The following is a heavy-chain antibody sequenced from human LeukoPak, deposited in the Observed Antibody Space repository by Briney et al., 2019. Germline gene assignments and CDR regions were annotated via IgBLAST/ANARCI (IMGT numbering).Heavy chain of an antibody. CDR3: AKGPHIVVVVAATDY. D-gene: IGHD2-15*01. CDR2: ISGSGGST. Sequence: HPGGSLRLSCAASGFTFSSYAMSWVRQAPGKGLEWVSAISGSGGSTYYADSVKGRFTISRDNSKNTLYLQMNSLRAEDTAVYYCAKGPHIVVVVAATDYWGQGTLVTVSS. V-gene: IGHV3-23*01. CDR1: GFTFSSYA. J-gene: IGHJ4*02.